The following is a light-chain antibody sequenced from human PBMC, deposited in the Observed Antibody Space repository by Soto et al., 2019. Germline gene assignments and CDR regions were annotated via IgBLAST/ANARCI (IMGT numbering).Light chain of an antibody. J-gene: IGLJ3*02. V-gene: IGLV1-51*02. Sequence: QSVLTQPPSVSAAPGQTVTISCSGSSSNIGNNYVSWFLHLPGTAPKLLIYENTLRPSGIPDRFSGSKSGTSAALGITGLQTGDEADYYCATWDGTLSAGVFGGGTKVTVL. CDR2: ENT. CDR1: SSNIGNNY. CDR3: ATWDGTLSAGV.